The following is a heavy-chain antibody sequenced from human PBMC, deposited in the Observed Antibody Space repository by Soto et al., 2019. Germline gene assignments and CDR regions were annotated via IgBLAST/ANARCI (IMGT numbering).Heavy chain of an antibody. J-gene: IGHJ3*02. Sequence: SETLSLTCNVSGGSIYTYYWNWIRQSPGKGLEWIGYISDGGSTNYNPSLKSRVTISVDTSKKQVSLKLTYVTAADTAVYYCARGDSTTHGDSFDIWGQGTMVTVS. V-gene: IGHV4-59*01. CDR2: ISDGGST. CDR3: ARGDSTTHGDSFDI. D-gene: IGHD6-13*01. CDR1: GGSIYTYY.